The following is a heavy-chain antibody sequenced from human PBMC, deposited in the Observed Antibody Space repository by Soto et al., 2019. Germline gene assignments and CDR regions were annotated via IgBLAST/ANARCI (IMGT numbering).Heavy chain of an antibody. Sequence: QVQLVQSGAEVKKPGSSVRVSCQASGGTFTTYAFNWVRQAPGQRLEWMGGIIPMYNKPNYAQNFLGRVTISADPSTSTAYMELTTLRSEDTAVYFCARGYSGGYYYAMDVWGQGTTVTVSS. CDR2: IIPMYNKP. CDR1: GGTFTTYA. J-gene: IGHJ6*02. CDR3: ARGYSGGYYYAMDV. D-gene: IGHD4-4*01. V-gene: IGHV1-69*01.